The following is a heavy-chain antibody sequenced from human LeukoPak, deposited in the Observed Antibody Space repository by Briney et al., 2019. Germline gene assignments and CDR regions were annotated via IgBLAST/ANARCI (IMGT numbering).Heavy chain of an antibody. J-gene: IGHJ6*03. CDR1: GYTFSSYA. V-gene: IGHV1-3*03. CDR3: ARGSTYYYYMDV. CDR2: IKVGNGKT. Sequence: ASVKVSCKASGYTFSSYAIHWVRQAPGQRLEWMGCIKVGNGKTKYSQEFQGRVTITADKSTSTAYMELSSLRSEDTTVYYCARGSTYYYYMDVWGKGTTVTVSS.